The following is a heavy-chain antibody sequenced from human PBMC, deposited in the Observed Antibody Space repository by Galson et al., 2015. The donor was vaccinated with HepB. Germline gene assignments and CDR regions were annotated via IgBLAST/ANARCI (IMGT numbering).Heavy chain of an antibody. D-gene: IGHD4-23*01. CDR2: ISWNSGST. Sequence: SLRLSCAASGFNFDDYAMHWVRQTPGKGLEWVSSISWNSGSTGYADSVKGRFTISRDNAKNSLYLQMNSLRAEDTALYYCAKDIGMTTVITLIEYWGQGTLVTVSS. CDR3: AKDIGMTTVITLIEY. CDR1: GFNFDDYA. J-gene: IGHJ4*02. V-gene: IGHV3-9*01.